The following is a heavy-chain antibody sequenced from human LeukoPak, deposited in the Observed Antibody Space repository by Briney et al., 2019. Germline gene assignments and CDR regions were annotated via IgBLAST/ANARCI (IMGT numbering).Heavy chain of an antibody. V-gene: IGHV4-34*01. CDR3: ARLLRSRIAFDTYYFDY. Sequence: PSETLSLTCAVYGGSFSGYYWSWIRQPPGKGLEWIGEINHSGSTNYNPSLKSRVTISVDTSKNQFSLKLSSVTAADTAVYYCARLLRSRIAFDTYYFDYWGQGILVTVSS. D-gene: IGHD3-16*01. J-gene: IGHJ4*02. CDR1: GGSFSGYY. CDR2: INHSGST.